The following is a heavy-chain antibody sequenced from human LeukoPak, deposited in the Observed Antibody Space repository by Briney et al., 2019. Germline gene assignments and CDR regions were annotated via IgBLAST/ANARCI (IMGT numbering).Heavy chain of an antibody. CDR1: GYTFTSYG. CDR2: ISAYNGNT. J-gene: IGHJ4*02. Sequence: ASVMVSCKASGYTFTSYGISWVRQAPGQGLEWMGWISAYNGNTNYAQKLQGRVTMTADTSTSTAYMEMRSLRSDDTAVYYCARDPGQYYDILTGYYTPYYFDYWGQGTLVTVSS. D-gene: IGHD3-9*01. CDR3: ARDPGQYYDILTGYYTPYYFDY. V-gene: IGHV1-18*01.